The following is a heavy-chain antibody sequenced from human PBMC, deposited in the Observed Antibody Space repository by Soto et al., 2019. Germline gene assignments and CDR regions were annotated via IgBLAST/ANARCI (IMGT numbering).Heavy chain of an antibody. CDR3: ARDGSGYRSRASPMDV. Sequence: QVQLVQSGAEVKKPGSSVKVSCKASGDTFSSYAISWVRQAPGQGLEWMGGIIPIFGTANYAQKFQGRVTITAKESTSTAYMELSSLRSEDTAVYYCARDGSGYRSRASPMDVWGQWTTVTVSS. CDR2: IIPIFGTA. J-gene: IGHJ6*02. D-gene: IGHD3-22*01. V-gene: IGHV1-69*01. CDR1: GDTFSSYA.